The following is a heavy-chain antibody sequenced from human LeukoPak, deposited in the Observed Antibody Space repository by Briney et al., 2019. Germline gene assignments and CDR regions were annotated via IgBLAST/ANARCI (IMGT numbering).Heavy chain of an antibody. V-gene: IGHV3-48*03. J-gene: IGHJ4*02. D-gene: IGHD2-2*01. CDR1: GFTFSSYE. Sequence: GGSLRLSCAASGFTFSSYEMNWVRQAPGKGLQWVSDISSSGTTIYYADSVKGRFIISRDNAKHSLYLQMNSLRAEDTAVYYCARKYCSTTSCLFDNWGQGTLVTVSS. CDR2: ISSSGTTI. CDR3: ARKYCSTTSCLFDN.